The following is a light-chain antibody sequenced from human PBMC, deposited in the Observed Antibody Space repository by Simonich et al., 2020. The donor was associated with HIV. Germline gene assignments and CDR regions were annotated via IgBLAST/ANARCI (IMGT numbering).Light chain of an antibody. Sequence: EIVMTQSPATLSVSPGERAPLPCTASQSISSNLAWYQQKPGQAPRLLIYGASTRATGIPSRFSGSGSGTEFTLTIGNMQSEDFATYYCQQYNSYSKTFGQGTKVEIK. CDR2: GAS. V-gene: IGKV3-15*01. J-gene: IGKJ1*01. CDR1: QSISSN. CDR3: QQYNSYSKT.